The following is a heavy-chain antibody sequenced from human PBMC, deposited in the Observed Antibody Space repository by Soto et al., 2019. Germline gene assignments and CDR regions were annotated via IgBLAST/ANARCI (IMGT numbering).Heavy chain of an antibody. V-gene: IGHV1-2*02. Sequence: ASVKVSCKASGYTFTGYYMHWVRQAPGQGLEWMGWINPNSGGTNYAQKFQGRVTMTRDTSISTAYMELSRLRSDDTAVYYCARRMIWFGTEYRGYGMDVWGQGTTVTVSS. CDR3: ARRMIWFGTEYRGYGMDV. CDR1: GYTFTGYY. J-gene: IGHJ6*02. CDR2: INPNSGGT. D-gene: IGHD3-10*01.